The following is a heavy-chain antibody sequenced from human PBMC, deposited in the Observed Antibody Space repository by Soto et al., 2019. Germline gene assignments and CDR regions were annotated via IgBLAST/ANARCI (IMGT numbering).Heavy chain of an antibody. CDR2: INPSGGST. Sequence: GASVKVSCKASGYTFTSSYMHLVRQAPGQGLEWMGIINPSGGSTSYAQKFQGRVTMTRDTSTSTVYMELSSLRSEDTAVYYCATATGRYSSGWFDAFDIWGQGTMVTVSS. D-gene: IGHD6-19*01. V-gene: IGHV1-46*03. CDR3: ATATGRYSSGWFDAFDI. CDR1: GYTFTSSY. J-gene: IGHJ3*02.